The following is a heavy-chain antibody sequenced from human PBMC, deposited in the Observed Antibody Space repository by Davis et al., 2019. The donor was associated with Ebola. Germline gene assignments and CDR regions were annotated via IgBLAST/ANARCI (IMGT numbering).Heavy chain of an antibody. Sequence: GESLKISCAASGFTFSSYAMSWVRQAPGKGLVWVSRINSDGSSTSYADSVKGRFTISRDNAKNTLYLQMNSLRAEDTAVYYCARGAEWLLNHYYYYYGMDVWGQGTTVTVSS. V-gene: IGHV3-74*01. CDR2: INSDGSST. CDR3: ARGAEWLLNHYYYYYGMDV. CDR1: GFTFSSYA. J-gene: IGHJ6*02. D-gene: IGHD3-3*01.